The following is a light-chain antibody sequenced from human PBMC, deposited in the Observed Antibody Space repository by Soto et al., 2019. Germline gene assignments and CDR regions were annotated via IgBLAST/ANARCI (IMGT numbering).Light chain of an antibody. CDR1: SRDVGSYNL. Sequence: QSVLTQPASVSGSPGQSFTISCTGTSRDVGSYNLVSWYQQHPGKAPKLMIYEVSKRPSGVSNRFSGSKSGNTASLTISGLQAEDEADYYCCSYAGSSTLVFGGGTKVTVL. J-gene: IGLJ2*01. CDR3: CSYAGSSTLV. V-gene: IGLV2-23*02. CDR2: EVS.